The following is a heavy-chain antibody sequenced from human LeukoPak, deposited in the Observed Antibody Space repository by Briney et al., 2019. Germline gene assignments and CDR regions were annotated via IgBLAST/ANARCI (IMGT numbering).Heavy chain of an antibody. V-gene: IGHV4-34*12. CDR1: GGSFSGYY. CDR3: ASRRIYDFWSGYYQGMDV. D-gene: IGHD3-3*01. CDR2: IIHSGST. J-gene: IGHJ6*04. Sequence: SETLSLTCAVYGGSFSGYYWSWIRQPPGKGLEWIGEIIHSGSTNYNPSLKSRVTISVDTSKNQFSLKLSSVTAADTAVYYCASRRIYDFWSGYYQGMDVWGKGTTVTVSS.